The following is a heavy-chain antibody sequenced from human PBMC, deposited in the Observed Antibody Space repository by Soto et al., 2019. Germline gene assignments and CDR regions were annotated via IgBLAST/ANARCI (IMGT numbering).Heavy chain of an antibody. D-gene: IGHD6-13*01. CDR1: VFTFDSHT. J-gene: IGHJ4*02. CDR2: ISFDGSLK. V-gene: IGHV3-30*04. CDR3: ALTYSSSWNYLDY. Sequence: QVQLVESGGGVVQPGRSLRLSCTASVFTFDSHTMHWVRQSPGKGLEWVALISFDGSLKYDSDSVKGRFSISRDNSKNTVFLEMNSLRPEDTAVYYCALTYSSSWNYLDYWGQGVQVIVSS.